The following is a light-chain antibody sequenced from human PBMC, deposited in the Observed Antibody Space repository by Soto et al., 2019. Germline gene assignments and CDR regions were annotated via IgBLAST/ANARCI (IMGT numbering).Light chain of an antibody. CDR2: GAS. J-gene: IGKJ5*01. Sequence: EIVMTQSPTTTSVSPGERATLCCRASQSVSTYLAWSKPKPGQVPSILIYGASTRASGIQARFSGSGSGTDFTLTIGSLQSEEFAVYDCQQYSSSPSFGQGTRLEIK. CDR3: QQYSSSPS. V-gene: IGKV3-15*01. CDR1: QSVSTY.